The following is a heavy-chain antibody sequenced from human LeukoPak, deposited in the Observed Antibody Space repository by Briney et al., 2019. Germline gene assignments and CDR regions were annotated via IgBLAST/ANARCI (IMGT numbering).Heavy chain of an antibody. Sequence: GGSLRLSCAASGFTFSSYAMSWVRQAPGKGLEWVANINQYESEKYYVDSVKGRFTISRDNAKNSLYLQMNSLRAEDTAVYYCARDLRGRVDYWGQGTLVTVSS. CDR1: GFTFSSYA. CDR3: ARDLRGRVDY. D-gene: IGHD3-10*01. CDR2: INQYESEK. J-gene: IGHJ4*02. V-gene: IGHV3-7*01.